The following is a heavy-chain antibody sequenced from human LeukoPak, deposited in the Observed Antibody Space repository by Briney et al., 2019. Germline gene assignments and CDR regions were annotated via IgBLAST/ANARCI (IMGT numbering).Heavy chain of an antibody. CDR2: ISAYNGNT. CDR3: ARVEDGYYDSSGYFAFDI. V-gene: IGHV1-18*01. Sequence: ASVKVSCTASGYTFTSYGISWVRQAPGQGLEWMGWISAYNGNTNYAQKLQGRVTMTADTSTSTAYMELRSLRSDDTAVYYCARVEDGYYDSSGYFAFDIWGQGTMVTVSS. J-gene: IGHJ3*02. D-gene: IGHD3-22*01. CDR1: GYTFTSYG.